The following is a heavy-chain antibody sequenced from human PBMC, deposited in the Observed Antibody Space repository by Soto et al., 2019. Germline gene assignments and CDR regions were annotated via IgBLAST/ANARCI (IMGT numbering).Heavy chain of an antibody. CDR1: GFTFSSYA. J-gene: IGHJ2*01. CDR2: ISYDGSNK. CDR3: ARPYYDFWSGYPPGYFDL. Sequence: QVQLVESGGGVVQPGRSLRLSCAASGFTFSSYAMHWVRQAPGKGLEWVAVISYDGSNKYYADSVKGRFTISRDNSKNTLYLQMNSLRAEDMAVYYCARPYYDFWSGYPPGYFDLWGRGTLVTVSS. V-gene: IGHV3-30-3*01. D-gene: IGHD3-3*01.